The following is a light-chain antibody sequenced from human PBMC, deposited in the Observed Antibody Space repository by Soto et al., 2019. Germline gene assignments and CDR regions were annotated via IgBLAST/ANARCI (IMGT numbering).Light chain of an antibody. CDR1: QSINRH. Sequence: EIVLTQSPATLSLSPGERATLSCRASQSINRHLAWYQQKPGQAPRLLILDASDRATGIPARFSGSGSGTDFTLTISSLEPEDFATYYCQQYNSYPITFGGGTKVEI. CDR3: QQYNSYPIT. CDR2: DAS. V-gene: IGKV3-11*01. J-gene: IGKJ4*01.